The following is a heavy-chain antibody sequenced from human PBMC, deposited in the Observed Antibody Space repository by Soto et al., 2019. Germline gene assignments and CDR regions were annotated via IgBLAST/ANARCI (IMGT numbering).Heavy chain of an antibody. Sequence: TLSLTCTVSGGSISSGGYYWSWIRQHPGKGLEWIGYIYYSGSTYYNPSLKSRVTISVDTSKNQFSLKLSSVTAADTAVYYCARRGLDYYDSSGYQYWGQGALVTVSS. CDR2: IYYSGST. CDR1: GGSISSGGYY. D-gene: IGHD3-22*01. V-gene: IGHV4-31*03. CDR3: ARRGLDYYDSSGYQY. J-gene: IGHJ4*02.